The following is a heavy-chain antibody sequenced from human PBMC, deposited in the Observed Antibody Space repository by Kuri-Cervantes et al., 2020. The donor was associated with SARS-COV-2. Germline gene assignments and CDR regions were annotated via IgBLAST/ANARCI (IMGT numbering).Heavy chain of an antibody. CDR2: INHSGNT. D-gene: IGHD3-3*01. V-gene: IGHV4-34*01. J-gene: IGHJ4*02. CDR1: GGSSSDYY. CDR3: ARHVRPEITIFGVVITADYFDY. Sequence: ESLKISCAVYGGSSSDYYWSWVRQPPGKGLEWIGEINHSGNTNYDPSLKSRVTISVDTSKNQFSLKLSSVTAADTAVYYCARHVRPEITIFGVVITADYFDYWGQGTLVTVSS.